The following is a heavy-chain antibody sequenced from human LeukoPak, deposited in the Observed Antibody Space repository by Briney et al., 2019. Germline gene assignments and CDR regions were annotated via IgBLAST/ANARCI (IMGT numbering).Heavy chain of an antibody. J-gene: IGHJ4*02. CDR2: INPSGSSA. D-gene: IGHD6-13*01. CDR3: ARNLIPEQLVMNF. CDR1: GYSFTSYY. V-gene: IGHV1-46*01. Sequence: ASVKVSCKASGYSFTSYYMHWVRQAPGQGLEWMGFINPSGSSAAYAQKFQGRLIMTRDMFTSTDYMELTSLTSDDTAVYYCARNLIPEQLVMNFWGQGTLVTVSS.